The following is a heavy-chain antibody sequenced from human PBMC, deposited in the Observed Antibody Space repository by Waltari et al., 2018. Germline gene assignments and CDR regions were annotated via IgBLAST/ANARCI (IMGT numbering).Heavy chain of an antibody. D-gene: IGHD6-13*01. J-gene: IGHJ4*02. CDR2: INPNSGGT. CDR3: ARVGIAAAGSYYFDY. V-gene: IGHV1-2*02. CDR1: GYTFTGYY. Sequence: QVQLVQSGAEVKKPGASVKVSCKASGYTFTGYYMLWVRQAPGQGLEWMGWINPNSGGTNYAQKFQGRVTMTRDTSISTAYMELSRLRSDDTAVYYCARVGIAAAGSYYFDYWGQGTLVTVSS.